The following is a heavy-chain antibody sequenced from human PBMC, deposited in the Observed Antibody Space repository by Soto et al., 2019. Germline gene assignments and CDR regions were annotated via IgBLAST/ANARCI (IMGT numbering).Heavy chain of an antibody. CDR1: GFTFSSYA. J-gene: IGHJ3*02. CDR3: AKDQRPQYQLLSRLDAFDI. D-gene: IGHD2-2*01. CDR2: ISGSGGST. V-gene: IGHV3-23*01. Sequence: GGSLRLSCAASGFTFSSYAMSWVRQAPGKGLEWVSAISGSGGSTYYADSVKGRFTISRDNSKNKLYLQMNCLRAEDTAVYYCAKDQRPQYQLLSRLDAFDIWGQGTMVTVSS.